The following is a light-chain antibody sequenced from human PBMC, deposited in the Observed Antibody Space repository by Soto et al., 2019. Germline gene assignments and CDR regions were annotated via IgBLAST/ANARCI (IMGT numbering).Light chain of an antibody. Sequence: DVPLTQSPFPLSAYVGESVTHTCRASPSVNKWLDWFQQKPGKVPKKLIFDASTLQHGVPSRFGGGGSGTEFTLTISGLQPDDFATYYCQQYNSYSPWTFGPGTKVDIK. CDR1: PSVNKW. CDR2: DAS. J-gene: IGKJ1*01. CDR3: QQYNSYSPWT. V-gene: IGKV1-5*01.